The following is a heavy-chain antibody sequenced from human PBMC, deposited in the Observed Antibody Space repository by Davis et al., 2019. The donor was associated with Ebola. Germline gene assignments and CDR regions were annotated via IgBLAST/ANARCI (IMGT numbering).Heavy chain of an antibody. V-gene: IGHV1-69*05. CDR1: GGTFSSYA. D-gene: IGHD1-20*01. CDR3: ARVTGQTTLSEADV. CDR2: IIPIFGTA. Sequence: SVKVSCKASGGTFSSYAISWVRQAPGQGLEWMGGIIPIFGTANYAQKLQGRVTMTTDTSTSTAYMELRSLRSDDTAVYYCARVTGQTTLSEADVWGQGTTVTVSS. J-gene: IGHJ6*02.